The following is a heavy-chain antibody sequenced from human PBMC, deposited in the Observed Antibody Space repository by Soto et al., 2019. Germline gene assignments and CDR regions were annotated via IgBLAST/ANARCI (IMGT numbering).Heavy chain of an antibody. CDR3: SRVAVEKATLHVFDY. V-gene: IGHV3-30*14. Sequence: QVPLVESGGGVVQPGRSLRLSCAASGFTFSSYAMHWVRQAPGKGLEWVAVISYDGSNKYYADSVKGRFTISSDNSKNTMYLQMNSMSVEDAAVYYCSRVAVEKATLHVFDYWGQGTLVTVSS. D-gene: IGHD5-12*01. CDR1: GFTFSSYA. J-gene: IGHJ4*02. CDR2: ISYDGSNK.